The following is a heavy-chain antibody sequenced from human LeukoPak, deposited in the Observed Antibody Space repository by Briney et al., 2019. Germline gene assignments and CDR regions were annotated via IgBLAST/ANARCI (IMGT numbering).Heavy chain of an antibody. CDR1: GFTFDDYA. J-gene: IGHJ3*02. D-gene: IGHD6-6*01. Sequence: PGGSLRLSCAASGFTFDDYAMHWVRQAPGKGLEWVSGICWNSGSIGYADSVKGRFTISRDNAKNSLYLQMNSLRAEDMALYYCAKVFNRYSSSTEDAFDIWGQGTMVTVSS. CDR3: AKVFNRYSSSTEDAFDI. V-gene: IGHV3-9*03. CDR2: ICWNSGSI.